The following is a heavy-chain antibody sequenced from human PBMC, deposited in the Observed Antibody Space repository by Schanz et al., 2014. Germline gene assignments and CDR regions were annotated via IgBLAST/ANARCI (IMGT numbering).Heavy chain of an antibody. CDR3: LAPDYGMDV. V-gene: IGHV3-48*04. CDR1: GFTFTNYA. Sequence: EVQLVQSGGGLVQPGGSLRLSCAASGFTFTNYAMSWVRQAPGKGLEWVSYVSRSTPDIYYADSVKGRFTMSRDNAKNSLFLQMNSLRAEDTAVYYCLAPDYGMDVWGQGTTVTVSS. J-gene: IGHJ6*02. CDR2: VSRSTPDI.